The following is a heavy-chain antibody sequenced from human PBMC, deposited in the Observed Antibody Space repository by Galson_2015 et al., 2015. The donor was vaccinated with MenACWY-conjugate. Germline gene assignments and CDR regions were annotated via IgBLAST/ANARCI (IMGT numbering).Heavy chain of an antibody. Sequence: SETLSLTCTVSGGSISSSSYYWGWIRQPPGKGLEWIGSIYYSGSTYYNPSLKSRVTISVDTSKNQLSLKLSSVTAADTAVYYCARDIVGDCSGGSCYLFDYWGQGTLVTVSS. D-gene: IGHD2-15*01. CDR2: IYYSGST. CDR1: GGSISSSSYY. J-gene: IGHJ4*02. CDR3: ARDIVGDCSGGSCYLFDY. V-gene: IGHV4-39*07.